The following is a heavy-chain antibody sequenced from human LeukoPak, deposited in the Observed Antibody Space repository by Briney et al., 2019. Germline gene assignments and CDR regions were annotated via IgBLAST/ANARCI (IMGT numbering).Heavy chain of an antibody. CDR2: IKPDGTTK. CDR3: ARSIPYGTTWYGRSDY. CDR1: GFPFSSYS. J-gene: IGHJ4*02. D-gene: IGHD6-13*01. Sequence: GGSLRPSCAASGFPFSSYSMTWVRQAPGKGLEWVANIKPDGTTKFYVDSVKGRFTISRDNALNSLYLQMNSLRAEDTAIYYCARSIPYGTTWYGRSDYWGQGTLVTVSS. V-gene: IGHV3-7*03.